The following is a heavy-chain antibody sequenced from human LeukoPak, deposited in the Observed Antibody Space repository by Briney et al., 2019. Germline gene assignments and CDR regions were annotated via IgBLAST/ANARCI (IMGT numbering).Heavy chain of an antibody. D-gene: IGHD2-2*01. CDR2: ISGYNGKT. CDR3: ARACTSTSCHENNWFDP. J-gene: IGHJ5*02. Sequence: ASVKVSCKASGYTFTNYGISWVRQAPGQGLEWMGWISGYNGKTNYAVKLPGRVTVTTDIPTSTAYMELRSLRSDDTAVYYCARACTSTSCHENNWFDPWGQGTPVIVSS. CDR1: GYTFTNYG. V-gene: IGHV1-18*01.